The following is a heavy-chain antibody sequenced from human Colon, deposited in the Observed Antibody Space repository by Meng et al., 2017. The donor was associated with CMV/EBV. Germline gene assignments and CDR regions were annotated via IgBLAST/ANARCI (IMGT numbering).Heavy chain of an antibody. V-gene: IGHV3-74*01. D-gene: IGHD1-7*01. CDR3: AKIYWNYRGLIDY. CDR1: GFSVSSYW. J-gene: IGHJ4*02. CDR2: INSDGSST. Sequence: GESLKISCAASGFSVSSYWMHWVRQAPGKGLVWVSRINSDGSSTTYADPVKGRFTFSRDNAKNTLYLQMNSLRAEDTAVYYCAKIYWNYRGLIDYWGQGTLVTVSS.